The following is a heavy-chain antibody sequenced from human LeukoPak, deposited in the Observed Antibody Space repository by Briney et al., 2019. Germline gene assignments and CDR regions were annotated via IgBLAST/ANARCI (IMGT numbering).Heavy chain of an antibody. CDR2: IRGKGSGGST. Sequence: GGSLRLSCAASGXTFGDYAMSWFRQAPGKGLEWVGFIRGKGSGGSTEYAASVKGRFTISRDDSRSMAYLQMDGLRTEDTAVYYCTRERDYTDEYWGQGTLVTVSS. CDR1: GXTFGDYA. CDR3: TRERDYTDEY. J-gene: IGHJ4*02. D-gene: IGHD4-11*01. V-gene: IGHV3-49*03.